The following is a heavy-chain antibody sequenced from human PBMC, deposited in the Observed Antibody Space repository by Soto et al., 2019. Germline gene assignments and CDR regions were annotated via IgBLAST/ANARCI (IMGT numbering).Heavy chain of an antibody. V-gene: IGHV1-69*13. D-gene: IGHD6-13*01. J-gene: IGHJ5*02. CDR2: IIPIFGTA. CDR3: ARARIAAAPSERWFDP. CDR1: GGTFSSYA. Sequence: GASVKVSCKASGGTFSSYAISWVRQAPGQGLEWMGGIIPIFGTANYAQKFQGRVTITADESTSTAYMELSSLRSEDTAVYYCARARIAAAPSERWFDPWGQGTLVTVSS.